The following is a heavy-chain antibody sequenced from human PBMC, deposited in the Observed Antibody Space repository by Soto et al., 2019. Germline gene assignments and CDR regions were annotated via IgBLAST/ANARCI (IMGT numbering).Heavy chain of an antibody. Sequence: QITLKESGPTLVNPTQTLTLTCTFSGFSLSTSGVGVGCIRQPPGKALECLALIYWNDDKRYCPSLKSRLTTRKDASKNQLVLTLTSMDAVDTATNHCAQQQLVPGGTWYNRFDPWGEGTLVTVTS. J-gene: IGHJ5*02. V-gene: IGHV2-5*01. CDR3: AQQQLVPGGTWYNRFDP. D-gene: IGHD6-13*01. CDR1: GFSLSTSGVG. CDR2: IYWNDDK.